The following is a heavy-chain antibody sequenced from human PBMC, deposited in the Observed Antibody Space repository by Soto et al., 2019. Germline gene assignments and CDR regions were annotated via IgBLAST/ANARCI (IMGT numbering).Heavy chain of an antibody. CDR3: ARDGPLAGTAPSSIPSPFFDY. D-gene: IGHD6-19*01. V-gene: IGHV1-2*04. CDR1: GYTFTGYY. Sequence: GASVKVSCKASGYTFTGYYMHWVRQAPGQGLEWMGWINPNSGGTNYAQKFQGWVTMTRDTSISTAYMELSRLRSDDTAVYYCARDGPLAGTAPSSIPSPFFDYWGQGTLVTVSS. J-gene: IGHJ4*02. CDR2: INPNSGGT.